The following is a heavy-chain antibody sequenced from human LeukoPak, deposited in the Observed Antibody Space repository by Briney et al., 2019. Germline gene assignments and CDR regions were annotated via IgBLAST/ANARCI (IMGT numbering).Heavy chain of an antibody. D-gene: IGHD3-22*01. CDR1: GFTFSSYW. CDR2: IKQDGSEK. CDR3: ARDRILGGASYYDSSGYYYVFAFDI. Sequence: GGSLRLSCAASGFTFSSYWMSWVRQAPGKGLEWVANIKQDGSEKYYVHSVKGRFTISRDNAKNSLYLQMNSLRAEDTAVYYCARDRILGGASYYDSSGYYYVFAFDIWGQGTMVTVSS. J-gene: IGHJ3*02. V-gene: IGHV3-7*01.